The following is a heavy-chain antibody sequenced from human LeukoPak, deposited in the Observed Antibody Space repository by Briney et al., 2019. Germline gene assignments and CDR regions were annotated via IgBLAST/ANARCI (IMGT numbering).Heavy chain of an antibody. CDR3: ARDHVRYYYYGMDV. CDR2: INHSGST. Sequence: SETLSLTCTVSGGSISSYYWSWIRQPPGKGLEWIGEINHSGSTNYNPSLKSRVTISVDTSKNQFSLKLSSATAADTAVYYCARDHVRYYYYGMDVWGQGTTVTVSS. J-gene: IGHJ6*02. D-gene: IGHD3-10*02. V-gene: IGHV4-34*01. CDR1: GGSISSYY.